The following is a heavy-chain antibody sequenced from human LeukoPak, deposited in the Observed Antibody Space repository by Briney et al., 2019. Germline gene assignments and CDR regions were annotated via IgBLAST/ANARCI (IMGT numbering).Heavy chain of an antibody. Sequence: GGSLRLSCAASGFTFSSYAMHWVRQAPGKGLEWVAVISYDGSNKYYADSVKGRFTISRDNSKNTLYLQMNSLRAEDTAVYYCARSAYLDDAFDTWGQGTMVTVSS. CDR3: ARSAYLDDAFDT. V-gene: IGHV3-30-3*01. CDR1: GFTFSSYA. J-gene: IGHJ3*02. D-gene: IGHD2-21*01. CDR2: ISYDGSNK.